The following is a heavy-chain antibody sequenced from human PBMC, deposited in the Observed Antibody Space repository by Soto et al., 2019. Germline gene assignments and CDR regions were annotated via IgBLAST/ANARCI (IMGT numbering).Heavy chain of an antibody. V-gene: IGHV1-18*01. Sequence: QVQLVQSGAEVKKPGASVKVSCKASGYTFTSYGISWVRQAPGQGLEWMGWISAYNGNTNYARKLQGRVTMTTDTSTSTAYMELRSLRSDDTAVYYCARDRIRYSSSCPLGYWGQGTLVTVSS. D-gene: IGHD6-13*01. CDR2: ISAYNGNT. CDR3: ARDRIRYSSSCPLGY. J-gene: IGHJ4*02. CDR1: GYTFTSYG.